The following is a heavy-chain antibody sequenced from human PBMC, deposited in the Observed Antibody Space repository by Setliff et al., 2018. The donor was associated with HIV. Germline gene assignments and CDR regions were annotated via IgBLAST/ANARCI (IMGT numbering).Heavy chain of an antibody. J-gene: IGHJ4*02. V-gene: IGHV3-9*02. D-gene: IGHD3-9*01. CDR3: AKTSNTGYLFCSDY. Sequence: GGSLRLSCAASGFTSDDYAMHWVRQAPGKGLEWVSGISWNSGSRGYADSGKGRFTISRDNAKNSLYLQMNSLRAEDTAVYYCAKTSNTGYLFCSDYWGQGTLVTVSS. CDR2: ISWNSGSR. CDR1: GFTSDDYA.